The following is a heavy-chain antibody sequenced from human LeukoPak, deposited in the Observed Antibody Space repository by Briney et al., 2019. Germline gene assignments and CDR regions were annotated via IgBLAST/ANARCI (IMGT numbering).Heavy chain of an antibody. Sequence: GGSLRLSCAASGFTFSSYAMSWVRQAPGKGLEWISGILANGFTQYYADSVRGRFTISRDNSRDTLFLEMSSLRGDDTAIYFCAKDLTYGDGRWEFASWGQGTLVTVA. CDR3: AKDLTYGDGRWEFAS. CDR2: ILANGFTQ. J-gene: IGHJ5*01. D-gene: IGHD4-17*01. CDR1: GFTFSSYA. V-gene: IGHV3-23*01.